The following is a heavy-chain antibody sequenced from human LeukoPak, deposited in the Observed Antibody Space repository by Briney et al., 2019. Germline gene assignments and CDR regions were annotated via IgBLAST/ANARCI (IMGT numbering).Heavy chain of an antibody. J-gene: IGHJ1*01. CDR3: ARPLWFGESPLGI. CDR1: GYTFTSYG. D-gene: IGHD3-10*01. Sequence: ASVKVSCKASGYTFTSYGINWVRQAPGQGLEWMGWISTYNGNTDHAQKFQGRVTMTTDTSTSTAYMELRSLTSDDTAVYYCARPLWFGESPLGIWGQGTLVNVSS. CDR2: ISTYNGNT. V-gene: IGHV1-18*01.